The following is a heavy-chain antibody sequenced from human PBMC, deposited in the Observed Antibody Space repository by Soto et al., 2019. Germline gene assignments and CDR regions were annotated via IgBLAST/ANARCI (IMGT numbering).Heavy chain of an antibody. J-gene: IGHJ6*02. CDR1: GDSDSSDSYY. CDR2: IYKSEIT. Sequence: SETLSLTCTVSGDSDSSDSYYWSWIRQPPGKALEWIGYIYKSEITNYNPSLKSRVTISEDTSKNQFSLNLISVTAADTAIYWXARPYASEPVAGIGYYFGRDVWGQGTTVPVSS. D-gene: IGHD6-19*01. V-gene: IGHV4-61*01. CDR3: ARPYASEPVAGIGYYFGRDV.